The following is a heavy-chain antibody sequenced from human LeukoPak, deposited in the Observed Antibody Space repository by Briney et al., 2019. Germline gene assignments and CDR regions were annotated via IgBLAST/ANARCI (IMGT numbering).Heavy chain of an antibody. CDR1: GYTGIELS. CDR2: FVPEDAET. J-gene: IGHJ3*02. Sequence: GASVKVSCKLSGYTGIELSMNWVRQAPGKGLEWLGGFVPEDAETVYAQKFRGRVTMTEDTSTDTAYMELSRLTSEDTAVYYCATHTIVGVVTYGFPIWGRGTLVTVSS. V-gene: IGHV1-24*01. D-gene: IGHD3-3*01. CDR3: ATHTIVGVVTYGFPI.